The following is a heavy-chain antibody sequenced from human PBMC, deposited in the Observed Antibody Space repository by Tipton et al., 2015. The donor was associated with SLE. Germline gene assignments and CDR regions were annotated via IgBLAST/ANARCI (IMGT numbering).Heavy chain of an antibody. CDR1: GFTFSSYW. Sequence: SLRLSCAASGFTFSSYWMSWVRQAPGKGLEWVANINQDGNEKYYLDSVKDRLTISRDNAKNSLFLHMNSLRAEDTAVYYCARGKYYFDYWGQGALVTVSS. V-gene: IGHV3-7*01. CDR2: INQDGNEK. CDR3: ARGKYYFDY. J-gene: IGHJ4*02.